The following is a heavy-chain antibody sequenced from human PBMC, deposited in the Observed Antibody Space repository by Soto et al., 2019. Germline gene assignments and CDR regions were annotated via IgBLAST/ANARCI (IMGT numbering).Heavy chain of an antibody. J-gene: IGHJ4*02. CDR3: ARPGGAARPGEGGVDY. V-gene: IGHV5-10-1*01. D-gene: IGHD6-6*01. CDR1: GYSFTSYW. Sequence: PGESLKISCKGSGYSFTSYWISWVRQMPGKGLEWMGRIDPSDSYTNYSPSFQGHVTISADKSISTAYLQWSSLKASDTAMYYCARPGGAARPGEGGVDYWGQGTLVTVSS. CDR2: IDPSDSYT.